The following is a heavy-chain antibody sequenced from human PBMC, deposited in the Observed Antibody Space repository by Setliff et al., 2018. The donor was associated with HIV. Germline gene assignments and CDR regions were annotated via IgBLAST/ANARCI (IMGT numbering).Heavy chain of an antibody. V-gene: IGHV3-7*01. CDR2: IKEDGSEK. CDR3: AGSRGYFVQAD. J-gene: IGHJ4*02. D-gene: IGHD3-22*01. CDR1: GLTFANAW. Sequence: PGGSLRLSCAASGLTFANAWMNWFRQAPGKGLEWVANIKEDGSEKYYVDSVKGRFTISRDNAKNSLYLQMSSLRAEDTAVYYCAGSRGYFVQADWGQGTLVTVS.